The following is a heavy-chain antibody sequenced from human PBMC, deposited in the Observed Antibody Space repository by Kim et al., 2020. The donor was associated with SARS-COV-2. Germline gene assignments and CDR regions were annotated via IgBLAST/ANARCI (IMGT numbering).Heavy chain of an antibody. CDR2: ISYDGSNK. D-gene: IGHD3-16*02. J-gene: IGHJ4*02. V-gene: IGHV3-30*04. CDR1: GFTFSSYA. Sequence: GGSLRLSCAASGFTFSSYAMHWVRQAPGKGLEWVAVISYDGSNKYYADSVKGRFTISRDNSKNTLYLQMNSLRAEDTAVYYCARGARKWFGGVIVHPFDYWGQGTLVTVSS. CDR3: ARGARKWFGGVIVHPFDY.